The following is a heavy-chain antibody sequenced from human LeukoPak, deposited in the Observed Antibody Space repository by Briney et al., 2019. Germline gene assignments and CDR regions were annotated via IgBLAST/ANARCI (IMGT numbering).Heavy chain of an antibody. V-gene: IGHV4-34*01. CDR1: GGSFSGYY. CDR3: ARSSSGWYGYYFDY. Sequence: SETLSLTXAVYGGSFSGYYWSWIRQPPGKGLEWIGEINHSGSTNYNPSLKSRVTISVDTSKNQFSLKLSSVTAADTAVYYCARSSSGWYGYYFDYWGQGTLVTVSS. CDR2: INHSGST. D-gene: IGHD6-19*01. J-gene: IGHJ4*02.